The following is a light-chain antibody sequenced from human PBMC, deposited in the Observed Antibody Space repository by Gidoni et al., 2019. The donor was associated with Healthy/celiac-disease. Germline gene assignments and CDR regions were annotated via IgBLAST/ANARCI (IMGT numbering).Light chain of an antibody. CDR3: QAWDSSTLVV. CDR2: QDS. J-gene: IGLJ2*01. CDR1: KLGDKY. Sequence: SYELTQPLSVSVSPGQTASITCSGDKLGDKYACWYQQKPGQSPVLVIYQDSKRPSGIPERFSGSNSGNTATLTISGTQAMDEADYYCQAWDSSTLVVFGGGTKLTVL. V-gene: IGLV3-1*01.